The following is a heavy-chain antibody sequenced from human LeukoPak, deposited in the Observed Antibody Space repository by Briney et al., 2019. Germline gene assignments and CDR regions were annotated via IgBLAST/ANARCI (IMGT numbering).Heavy chain of an antibody. Sequence: ASVKVYCKASGYTFTSYAMHWVGQAPGQRLEWMGWINTGNDNTKYSQEFQGRVTITRDTSASTAYMELSSLRSEDTTVYYCARRSGRYYDYWGQGTLVTVSS. J-gene: IGHJ4*02. D-gene: IGHD1-26*01. CDR2: INTGNDNT. CDR1: GYTFTSYA. CDR3: ARRSGRYYDY. V-gene: IGHV1-3*04.